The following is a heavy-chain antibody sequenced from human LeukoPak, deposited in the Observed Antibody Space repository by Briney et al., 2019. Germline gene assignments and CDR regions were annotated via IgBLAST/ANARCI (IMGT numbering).Heavy chain of an antibody. CDR3: ASAIVATGSFDY. Sequence: GGSLRLSCAASGFTFSSYSMNWVRQAPGKGLEWVSSISSSSSYIYYAGSVKGRFTISRDNAKNSLYLQMNSLRAEDTAVYYCASAIVATGSFDYRGQGTLVTVSS. CDR2: ISSSSSYI. CDR1: GFTFSSYS. V-gene: IGHV3-21*01. J-gene: IGHJ4*02. D-gene: IGHD6-13*01.